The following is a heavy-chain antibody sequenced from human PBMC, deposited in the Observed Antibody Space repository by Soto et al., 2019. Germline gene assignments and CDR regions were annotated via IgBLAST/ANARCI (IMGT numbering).Heavy chain of an antibody. CDR1: GYSFTSYD. CDR3: ARSHRVGGYYLGSFDY. J-gene: IGHJ4*02. Sequence: GASVKVSCKASGYSFTSYDINWVRQATGQGLEWMGWMDPKTGNTDYGQKFQGRVTMTRNTSISTAYMELSSLRSEDTAVYYCARSHRVGGYYLGSFDYWGQGTLVTVSS. V-gene: IGHV1-8*01. CDR2: MDPKTGNT. D-gene: IGHD3-3*01.